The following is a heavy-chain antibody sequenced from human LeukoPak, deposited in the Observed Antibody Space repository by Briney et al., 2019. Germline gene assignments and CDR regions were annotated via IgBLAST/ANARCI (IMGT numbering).Heavy chain of an antibody. CDR3: ARGSDWSDDGSFDY. CDR2: ISSSGSTI. CDR1: GFTFSSYE. D-gene: IGHD1-1*01. J-gene: IGHJ4*02. Sequence: PGGSLRLSCAASGFTFSSYEMNWVRQAPGKGLEWVSYISSSGSTIYYADSVKGRFTISRDNAKNSLYLQMNSLGAEDTAVYYCARGSDWSDDGSFDYWGQGTLVTVSS. V-gene: IGHV3-48*03.